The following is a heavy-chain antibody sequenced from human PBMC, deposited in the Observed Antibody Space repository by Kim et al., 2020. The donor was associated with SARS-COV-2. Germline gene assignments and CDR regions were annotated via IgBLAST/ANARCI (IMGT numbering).Heavy chain of an antibody. V-gene: IGHV3-30*02. J-gene: IGHJ6*02. Sequence: VKGRFTISRDNSKDTLYLQMNSLRAEDTAVYYCAKASIVGATHYYYGMDVWGQGTTVTVSS. D-gene: IGHD1-26*01. CDR3: AKASIVGATHYYYGMDV.